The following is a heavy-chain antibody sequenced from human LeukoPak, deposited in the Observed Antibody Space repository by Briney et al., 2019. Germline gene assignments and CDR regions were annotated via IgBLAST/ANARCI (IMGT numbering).Heavy chain of an antibody. V-gene: IGHV4-30-2*01. J-gene: IGHJ4*02. Sequence: SETLSLTCTVSGGSISSGGYYWSWIRQPPGKGLEWIGYIYHSGSTYYNPSLKSRVTISVDRSKNQFSLKLSSVTAADTAVYCCASHEYYYDSSGYDYWGQGTLVTVSS. CDR1: GGSISSGGYY. D-gene: IGHD3-22*01. CDR3: ASHEYYYDSSGYDY. CDR2: IYHSGST.